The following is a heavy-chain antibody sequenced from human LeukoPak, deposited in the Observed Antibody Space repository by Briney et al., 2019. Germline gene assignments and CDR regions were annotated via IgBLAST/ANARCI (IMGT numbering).Heavy chain of an antibody. Sequence: PSETLSLTCAVYGGSFSGYYWSWIRQPPGKGLEWIGYIDYSGSTNYNPSLNSRVTISVDTSKNQFSLKLSSVTAADTAVYYCARGRLVDFDCWGQGTLVTVSS. D-gene: IGHD6-19*01. CDR3: ARGRLVDFDC. J-gene: IGHJ4*02. CDR1: GGSFSGYY. CDR2: IDYSGST. V-gene: IGHV4-59*01.